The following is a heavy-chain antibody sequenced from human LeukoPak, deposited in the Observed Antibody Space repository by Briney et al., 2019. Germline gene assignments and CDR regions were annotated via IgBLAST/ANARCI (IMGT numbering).Heavy chain of an antibody. CDR2: ISNNGGYT. J-gene: IGHJ4*02. CDR3: AKQLGYCSDGSCYFPY. CDR1: GFTVSSYY. V-gene: IGHV3-23*01. Sequence: GGSLRLSCAAFGFTVSSYYMSWVRQAPGKGLEWVSAISNNGGYTYYADSVQGRFTISRDNSKSTLCLQMNSLRAEDTAVYYCAKQLGYCSDGSCYFPYWGQGTLVTVSS. D-gene: IGHD2-15*01.